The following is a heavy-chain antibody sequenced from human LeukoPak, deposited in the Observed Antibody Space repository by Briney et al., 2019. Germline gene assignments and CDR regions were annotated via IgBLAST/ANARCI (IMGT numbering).Heavy chain of an antibody. CDR2: ISYDGSNK. CDR1: GFTFSSYG. Sequence: PGRSLRLSCAASGFTFSSYGMHWVRQAPGKGLEWVAVISYDGSNKYYADSVKGQFTISRDNSKNTLYLQMNSLRAEDTAVYYCARDRGARWGFPSAWGQGTLVTVSS. V-gene: IGHV3-30*03. CDR3: ARDRGARWGFPSA. D-gene: IGHD7-27*01. J-gene: IGHJ5*02.